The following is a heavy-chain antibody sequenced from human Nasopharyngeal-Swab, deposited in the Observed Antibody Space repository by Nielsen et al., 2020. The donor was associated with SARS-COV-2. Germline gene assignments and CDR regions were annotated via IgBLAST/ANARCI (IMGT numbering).Heavy chain of an antibody. Sequence: GESLKISCAASGFTFSSYGMHWVRQAPGKGLEWVAVIWYDGSNKYYADSVKGRFTISRDNSKNTLYLQMNSLRAEDTAVYYCARGAAAGMGYWGQGTLVTVSS. D-gene: IGHD6-13*01. CDR3: ARGAAAGMGY. CDR1: GFTFSSYG. V-gene: IGHV3-33*01. CDR2: IWYDGSNK. J-gene: IGHJ4*02.